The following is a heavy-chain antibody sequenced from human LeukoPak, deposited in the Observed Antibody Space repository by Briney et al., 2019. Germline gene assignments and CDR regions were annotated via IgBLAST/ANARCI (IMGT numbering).Heavy chain of an antibody. D-gene: IGHD6-13*01. V-gene: IGHV3-74*01. Sequence: GGSLRLSCTASGFSFSGHWMHWARQLPGKGLVWVSRISPTGSTTSYADSVKGRFTVSRDNAKNSLYLQMNSLRAEDTAVYYCARCGVGVAAAAANCWGQGTLLTVSS. J-gene: IGHJ4*02. CDR3: ARCGVGVAAAAANC. CDR2: ISPTGSTT. CDR1: GFSFSGHW.